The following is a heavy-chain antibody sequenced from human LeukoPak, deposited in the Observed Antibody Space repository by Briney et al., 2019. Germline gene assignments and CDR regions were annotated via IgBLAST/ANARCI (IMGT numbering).Heavy chain of an antibody. D-gene: IGHD3-9*01. V-gene: IGHV4-38-2*01. Sequence: SETLSLTCAVSGYSISSGYYWGWIRRPPGKGLEWIGSIYHSGSTYYNPSLKSRVTISVDTSKNQFSLKLSSVTAADTAVYYCARYEANYDILTGYTADAFDIWGQGTMVTVSS. CDR1: GYSISSGYY. CDR2: IYHSGST. CDR3: ARYEANYDILTGYTADAFDI. J-gene: IGHJ3*02.